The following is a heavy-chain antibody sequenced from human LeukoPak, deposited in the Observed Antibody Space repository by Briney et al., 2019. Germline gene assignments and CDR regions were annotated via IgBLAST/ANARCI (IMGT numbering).Heavy chain of an antibody. CDR3: ARAPGGRIVGALNWFDP. CDR2: INPNSGGT. V-gene: IGHV1-2*04. CDR1: GYTFTGYY. D-gene: IGHD1-26*01. Sequence: VASVKVSCKASGYTFTGYYMHWVRQAPGQGLEWMGWINPNSGGTNYAQKFQGWVTMTRDTSISTAYMELSRLRSDDTAVYYCARAPGGRIVGALNWFDPWGQGTLVTVSS. J-gene: IGHJ5*02.